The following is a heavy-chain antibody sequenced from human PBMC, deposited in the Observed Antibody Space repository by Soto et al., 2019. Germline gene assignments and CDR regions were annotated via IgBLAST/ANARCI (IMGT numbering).Heavy chain of an antibody. D-gene: IGHD3-9*01. Sequence: PSVTISLTCAISGACIGTSNWWSWVRQYPGKGLEWIGEIHDSGSTEYNPSLKSRVTISLDKSKNQFSLKLSSVTAADTAVYYCARHVGGLTYYDILTVRDTHNWFDPWGQGTLVT. J-gene: IGHJ5*02. V-gene: IGHV4-4*02. CDR2: IHDSGST. CDR1: GACIGTSNW. CDR3: ARHVGGLTYYDILTVRDTHNWFDP.